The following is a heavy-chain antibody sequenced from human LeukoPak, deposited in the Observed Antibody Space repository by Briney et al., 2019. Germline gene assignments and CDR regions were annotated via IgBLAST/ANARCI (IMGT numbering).Heavy chain of an antibody. CDR3: ARDPGNYYDSNDFDY. V-gene: IGHV3-48*03. J-gene: IGHJ4*02. CDR2: ISGDGRII. D-gene: IGHD3-22*01. Sequence: GGSLRLSCEGSGFTFRSYEMNWVRQVPGKGLEWVSYISGDGRIIYYADSVQGRFTISRDNAKKTLYLHMYSLRAEDTAVYYCARDPGNYYDSNDFDYWGQGVSVIVSS. CDR1: GFTFRSYE.